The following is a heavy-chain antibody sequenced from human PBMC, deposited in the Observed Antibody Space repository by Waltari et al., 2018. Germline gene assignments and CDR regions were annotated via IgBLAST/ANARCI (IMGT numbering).Heavy chain of an antibody. CDR3: GDFTAFDY. Sequence: EVQLVESGGGLVKPGGSLRLSCVGSGFTFSTAWMHWVRQAPGKGLEWVGRIKAKPHGGTSVYAAPVKGRFTISRDDSRNTVYLQMNSPRTEDTAVYYCGDFTAFDYWGQGTLVTVSS. V-gene: IGHV3-15*01. D-gene: IGHD2-8*02. CDR2: IKAKPHGGTS. CDR1: GFTFSTAW. J-gene: IGHJ4*02.